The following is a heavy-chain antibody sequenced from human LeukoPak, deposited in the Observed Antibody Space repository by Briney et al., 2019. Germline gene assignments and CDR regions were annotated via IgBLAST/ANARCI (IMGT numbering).Heavy chain of an antibody. J-gene: IGHJ4*02. CDR3: AKDSPLRTSYHGYFDY. D-gene: IGHD3-16*01. V-gene: IGHV3-23*01. CDR1: GFTFSSYA. CDR2: LTLSGTNT. Sequence: PGGSLRLSCAASGFTFSSYAMSWVRRAPGKGLEWVSALTLSGTNTHYADSVKGRFTISRDVSKNTLYLQMNTLRAEDTAVYYCAKDSPLRTSYHGYFDYWGQGTLVTLPS.